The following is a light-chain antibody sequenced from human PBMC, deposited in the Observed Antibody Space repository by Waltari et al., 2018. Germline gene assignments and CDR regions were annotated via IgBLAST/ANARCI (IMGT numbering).Light chain of an antibody. CDR1: ALPKQY. J-gene: IGLJ3*02. V-gene: IGLV3-25*03. CDR2: NDS. Sequence: SYELTQPPPVSVSPGQPARITCSGDALPKQYAYCYQQKPGQAPVLVIYNDSERPSGIPERFSGSSSGTTVTLTISGVQAEDEADYYCQSADSSGTYWVFGGGTKLTVL. CDR3: QSADSSGTYWV.